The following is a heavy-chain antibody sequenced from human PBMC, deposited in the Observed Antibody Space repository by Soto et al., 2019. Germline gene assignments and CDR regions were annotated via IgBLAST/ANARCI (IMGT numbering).Heavy chain of an antibody. CDR1: WDSISSSSYY. CDR2: IYYSGST. D-gene: IGHD4-4*01. CDR3: ARSGGLQHIDY. Sequence: PSETLSLTCTVSWDSISSSSYYWGCIRQPPGKGLEWIGSIYYSGSTYYNPSLKSRVTISVDTSKNQFSLKLRSVTAADTAVHYCARSGGLQHIDYWGQGTLVTVSS. J-gene: IGHJ4*02. V-gene: IGHV4-39*01.